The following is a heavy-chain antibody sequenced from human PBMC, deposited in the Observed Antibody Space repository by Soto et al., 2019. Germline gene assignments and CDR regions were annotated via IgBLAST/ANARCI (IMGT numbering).Heavy chain of an antibody. J-gene: IGHJ6*02. V-gene: IGHV2-5*02. Sequence: QITLKESGPSLVKPTQTLTLTCTFSGFSLSTGGVGVGWIRQPPGKALEWLALIYWDDDKRYSPSLRSRLTVTKDTSKNQVVLTMNNMDPVDTATYYCAHSRCGGDCLQSYSSHYYYGRDVWGQGTTVTVSS. CDR1: GFSLSTGGVG. CDR3: AHSRCGGDCLQSYSSHYYYGRDV. D-gene: IGHD2-21*02. CDR2: IYWDDDK.